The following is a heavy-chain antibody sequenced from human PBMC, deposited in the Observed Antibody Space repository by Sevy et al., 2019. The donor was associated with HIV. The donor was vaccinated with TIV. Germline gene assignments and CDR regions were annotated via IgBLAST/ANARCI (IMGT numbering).Heavy chain of an antibody. CDR2: TSAYNGNT. CDR1: GYTFTRYG. D-gene: IGHD3-22*01. CDR3: ARDRNNYDSSGYPKGMDV. Sequence: ASVKVSCKASGYTFTRYGITWVRQAPGQGLEWMGWTSAYNGNTNYAQKVQGRVTMTTDMSTSTAYMELRSLESDDTAMYYCARDRNNYDSSGYPKGMDVWGQGTTVTVSS. J-gene: IGHJ6*02. V-gene: IGHV1-18*01.